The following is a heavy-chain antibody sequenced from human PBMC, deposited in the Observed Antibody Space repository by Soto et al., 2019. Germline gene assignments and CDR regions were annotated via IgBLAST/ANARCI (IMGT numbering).Heavy chain of an antibody. Sequence: GXSLNIACKGSGYSFTIYWISWLRQRPGKGLEWMGRIDPSDSYTNYSPSFQGHVTISADKSISTAYLQWSSLKASDTAMYYCASHTVAGAFDIWGQGTMVTVSS. CDR2: IDPSDSYT. V-gene: IGHV5-10-1*01. J-gene: IGHJ3*02. D-gene: IGHD6-19*01. CDR1: GYSFTIYW. CDR3: ASHTVAGAFDI.